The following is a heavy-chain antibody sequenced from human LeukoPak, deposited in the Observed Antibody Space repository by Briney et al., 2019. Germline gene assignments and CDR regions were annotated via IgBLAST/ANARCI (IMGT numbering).Heavy chain of an antibody. J-gene: IGHJ3*02. Sequence: SETLSLTCTVSGGSISGSSYYWGWIRQPPGKGLEWIGSIYYSGSTYYNPSLKSRVTISVDTSKNQFSLKLSSVTAADTAVYYCARVFQYCSSTSCYKDPQFDAFDIWGQGTMVTVSS. CDR3: ARVFQYCSSTSCYKDPQFDAFDI. D-gene: IGHD2-2*02. V-gene: IGHV4-39*01. CDR1: GGSISGSSYY. CDR2: IYYSGST.